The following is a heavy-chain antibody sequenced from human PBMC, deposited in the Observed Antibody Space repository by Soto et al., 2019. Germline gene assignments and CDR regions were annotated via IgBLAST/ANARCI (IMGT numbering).Heavy chain of an antibody. J-gene: IGHJ4*02. V-gene: IGHV3-11*04. CDR3: ARALGERRYSYGFDY. CDR2: ISTSGTTI. Sequence: LSLTCIVSGDSISNDVYSWGWIRQPPGKGLEWISYISTSGTTIYYADSVKGRFTMSRDNANNLLYLQMNSLRHEDTAVYYCARALGERRYSYGFDYWGQGTLVTVSS. CDR1: GDSISNDVYS. D-gene: IGHD5-18*01.